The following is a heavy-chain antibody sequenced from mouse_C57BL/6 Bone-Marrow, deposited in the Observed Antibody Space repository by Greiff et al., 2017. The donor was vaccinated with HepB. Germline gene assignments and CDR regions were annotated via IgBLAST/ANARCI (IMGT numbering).Heavy chain of an antibody. J-gene: IGHJ4*01. CDR3: ARRGLGDY. CDR1: GFTFSSYG. V-gene: IGHV5-6*01. Sequence: EVQGVESGGDLVKPGGSLKLSCAASGFTFSSYGMSWVRQTPDKRLEWVATISSGGSYTYYPDSVKGRFTISRDNAKNTLYLQMSSLKSEDTAMYYCARRGLGDYWGQGTSVTVSS. CDR2: ISSGGSYT.